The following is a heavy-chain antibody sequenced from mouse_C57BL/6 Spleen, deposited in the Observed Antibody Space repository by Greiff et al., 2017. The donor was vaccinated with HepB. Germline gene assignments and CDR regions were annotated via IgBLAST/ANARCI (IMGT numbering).Heavy chain of an antibody. D-gene: IGHD1-1*01. Sequence: QVQLQQPGAELVKPGASVNLSCKASGYTFTSYWMHWVKQRPGQGLEWIGMIHPNSGSTNYNEKFKSKATLTVDKSSSTAYMQLSSLTSEDSAVYYCARFVTTVVAPNVWGTGTTVTVSS. V-gene: IGHV1-64*01. CDR1: GYTFTSYW. CDR3: ARFVTTVVAPNV. CDR2: IHPNSGST. J-gene: IGHJ1*03.